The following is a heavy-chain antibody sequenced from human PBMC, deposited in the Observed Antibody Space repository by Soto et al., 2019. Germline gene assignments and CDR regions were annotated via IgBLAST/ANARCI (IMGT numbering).Heavy chain of an antibody. CDR2: ISSSGSTI. CDR3: ARDVGLYSSSHIQGLSYYYGMDV. Sequence: GGSLRLSCAASGFTFSSYEMNWVRQAPGKGLEWVSYISSSGSTIYYADSVKGRFTISRDNAKNSLYLQMNSLRAEDTAVYYCARDVGLYSSSHIQGLSYYYGMDVWGQGTTVTVSS. J-gene: IGHJ6*02. V-gene: IGHV3-48*03. D-gene: IGHD6-6*01. CDR1: GFTFSSYE.